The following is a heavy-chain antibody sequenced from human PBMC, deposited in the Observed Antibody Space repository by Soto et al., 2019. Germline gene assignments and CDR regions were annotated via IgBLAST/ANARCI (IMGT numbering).Heavy chain of an antibody. CDR2: INHSGST. V-gene: IGHV4-34*01. Sequence: SETLSLTCAVYGGSFSGYYWSWIRQPPGKGLEWIGEINHSGSTNYNPSLKSRVTMSVDTSKNQFSLKLTSVTAADTAVFYCARAGDMNYYYYAMDVWGQGTTVTVSS. CDR1: GGSFSGYY. CDR3: ARAGDMNYYYYAMDV. J-gene: IGHJ6*02. D-gene: IGHD2-15*01.